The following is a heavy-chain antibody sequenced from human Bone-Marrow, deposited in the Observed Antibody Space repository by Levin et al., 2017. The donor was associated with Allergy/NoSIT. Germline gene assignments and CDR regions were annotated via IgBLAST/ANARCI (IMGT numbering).Heavy chain of an antibody. CDR2: LWSNGRNN. Sequence: PGGSLRLSCAASGFTFSSSGMHWVRQAPGKGLEWVAVLWSNGRNNYYTDSVKGRFTISRDDSNNTLYLQMNTLRAEDTAVYYCASEPRPFSIGQYWGQGTLVTVSS. J-gene: IGHJ4*02. D-gene: IGHD3-3*01. CDR1: GFTFSSSG. CDR3: ASEPRPFSIGQY. V-gene: IGHV3-33*01.